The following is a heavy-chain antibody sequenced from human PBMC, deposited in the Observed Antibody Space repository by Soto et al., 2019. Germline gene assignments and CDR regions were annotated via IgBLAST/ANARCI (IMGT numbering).Heavy chain of an antibody. D-gene: IGHD2-2*01. V-gene: IGHV3-30*18. CDR2: ISYDGSNK. Sequence: QVQLVESGGGVVQPGRSLRLSCAASGFTFSSYGMHWVRQAPGKGLEWVAVISYDGSNKYYADSVKGRFTISRDNSKNTLYLQMNSLRAEDTAVYYCAKDLDHLLWYYYYGMDVWGQGTTVTVSS. CDR3: AKDLDHLLWYYYYGMDV. J-gene: IGHJ6*02. CDR1: GFTFSSYG.